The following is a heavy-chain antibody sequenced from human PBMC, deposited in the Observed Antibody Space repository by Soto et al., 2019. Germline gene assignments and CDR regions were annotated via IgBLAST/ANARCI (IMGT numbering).Heavy chain of an antibody. Sequence: SETLSLTCAVYGGSFSGYQWSWIRQTPGKGLEWIGEINYSGNINYNPSLKSRVTMSVDTSKKQISLRLSSVSAADTAVYYCARTHYDILSSFYPWRYYYYGMDVWGQGTTVTVSS. CDR3: ARTHYDILSSFYPWRYYYYGMDV. V-gene: IGHV4-34*01. J-gene: IGHJ6*02. CDR2: INYSGNI. D-gene: IGHD3-9*01. CDR1: GGSFSGYQ.